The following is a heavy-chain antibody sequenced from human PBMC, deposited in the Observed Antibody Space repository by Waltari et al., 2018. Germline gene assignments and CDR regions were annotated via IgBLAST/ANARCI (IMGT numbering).Heavy chain of an antibody. J-gene: IGHJ6*03. CDR3: ARGTTVTPRAYYYYYYYMDV. CDR2: INHSGST. CDR1: GGSFSGYY. V-gene: IGHV4-34*01. D-gene: IGHD4-17*01. Sequence: QVQLQQWGAGLLKPSETLSLTCAVYGGSFSGYYWSWIRQPPGKGLEWIGEINHSGSTNYHPSLKSRVTISVDTSKNQFSLKLSSVTAADTAVYYCARGTTVTPRAYYYYYYYMDVWGKGTTVTVSS.